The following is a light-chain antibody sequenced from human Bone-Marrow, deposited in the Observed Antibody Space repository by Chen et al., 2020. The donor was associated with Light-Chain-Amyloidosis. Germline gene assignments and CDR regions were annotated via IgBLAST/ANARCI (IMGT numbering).Light chain of an antibody. CDR3: QVWDSTSDRVV. Sequence: YVLTQAPSVSVAPGKTARITCGGNNIGRKSVHWYQQKPGQAPVVVIYNDSDRPSGIPERFSGSNSGSTATLTISRVEAGDEADYYCQVWDSTSDRVVFGGGTKLTVL. V-gene: IGLV3-21*04. CDR1: NIGRKS. CDR2: NDS. J-gene: IGLJ2*01.